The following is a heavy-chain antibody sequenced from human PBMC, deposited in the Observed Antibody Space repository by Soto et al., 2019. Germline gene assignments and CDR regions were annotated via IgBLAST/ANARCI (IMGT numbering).Heavy chain of an antibody. Sequence: GGSLRLSCAASGFTFSSYAMSWVRQAPGKGLEWVSAISGSGGSTYYADSVKGRFTISRDNSKNTLYLQMNSLRAEDMAVYYCAKHPPIVVVPAAIRSGDYYYYMDVWGKGTTVTVSS. CDR2: ISGSGGST. V-gene: IGHV3-23*01. D-gene: IGHD2-2*02. CDR3: AKHPPIVVVPAAIRSGDYYYYMDV. CDR1: GFTFSSYA. J-gene: IGHJ6*03.